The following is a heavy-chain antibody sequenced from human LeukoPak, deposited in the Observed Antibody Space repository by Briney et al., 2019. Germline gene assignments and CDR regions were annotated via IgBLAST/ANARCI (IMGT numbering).Heavy chain of an antibody. CDR3: ARSCSSTSCYVVY. Sequence: GGSLRLSCAASGFTFSSYSMNWVRQAPGKGLEWVSYISSSSSTIYYADSVKGRFTISRDNAKNSLYLQMNSLRAEDTAVYYCARSCSSTSCYVVYWGQGTLVTVSS. J-gene: IGHJ4*02. CDR1: GFTFSSYS. V-gene: IGHV3-48*04. CDR2: ISSSSSTI. D-gene: IGHD2-2*01.